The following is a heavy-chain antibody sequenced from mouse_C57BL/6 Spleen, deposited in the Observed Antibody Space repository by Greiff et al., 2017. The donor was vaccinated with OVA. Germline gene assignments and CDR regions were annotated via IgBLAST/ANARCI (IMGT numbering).Heavy chain of an antibody. Sequence: QVQLKESGAELVRPGASVKLSCKASGYTFTDYYINWVKQRPGQGLEWIARIYPGSGNTYYNEKFKGKATLTAEKSSSTAYMQLSSLTSEDSAVYFCARYHDGSSHWYFDVWGTGTTVTVSS. J-gene: IGHJ1*03. D-gene: IGHD1-1*01. CDR1: GYTFTDYY. CDR2: IYPGSGNT. V-gene: IGHV1-76*01. CDR3: ARYHDGSSHWYFDV.